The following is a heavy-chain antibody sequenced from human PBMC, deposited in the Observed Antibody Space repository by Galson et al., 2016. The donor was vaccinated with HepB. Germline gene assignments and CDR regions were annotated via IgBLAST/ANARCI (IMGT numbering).Heavy chain of an antibody. CDR3: AREGYDSSGYYPDY. V-gene: IGHV3-33*01. Sequence: LRLSCAASGFTFSNYGMHWVRQAPGKGLEWVAVIWYDGSHKYYADSVKGRFTISRDNSKSTLFLQMNSLRAEDTAVYYCAREGYDSSGYYPDYWGLGTLVTVSS. J-gene: IGHJ4*02. CDR2: IWYDGSHK. CDR1: GFTFSNYG. D-gene: IGHD3-22*01.